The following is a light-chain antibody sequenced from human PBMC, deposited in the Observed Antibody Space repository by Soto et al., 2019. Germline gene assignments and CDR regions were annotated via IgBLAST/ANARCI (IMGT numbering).Light chain of an antibody. CDR2: SVK. CDR1: NSNIGSNT. V-gene: IGLV1-44*01. Sequence: QSVLTQPPSASGTPGQRVTISCSGSNSNIGSNTVNWYQQLPGTAPRFLIYSVKQRPPGVPERFSGSKSGTSASLAIGGLQSEDEADYYCAAWDDSLNAYDFGTGTKVTVL. J-gene: IGLJ1*01. CDR3: AAWDDSLNAYD.